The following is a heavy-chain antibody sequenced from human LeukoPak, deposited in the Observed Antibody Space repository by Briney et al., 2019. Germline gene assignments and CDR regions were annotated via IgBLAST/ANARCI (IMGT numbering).Heavy chain of an antibody. CDR1: GFTFTSYG. CDR3: AGGSYYDSSGFDAFDI. J-gene: IGHJ3*02. Sequence: ASVKVSCKASGFTFTSYGISWVRQAPGQGLEWMGWISAYNGNTNYAQKLQGRVTMTTDTSTSTAYMELRSLRSDDTAVYYCAGGSYYDSSGFDAFDIWGQGTMVTVSS. CDR2: ISAYNGNT. V-gene: IGHV1-18*01. D-gene: IGHD3-22*01.